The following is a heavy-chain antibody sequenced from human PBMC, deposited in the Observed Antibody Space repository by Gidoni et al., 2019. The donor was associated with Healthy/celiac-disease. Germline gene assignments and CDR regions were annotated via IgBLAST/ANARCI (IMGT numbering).Heavy chain of an antibody. J-gene: IGHJ4*02. CDR3: ASGGDIVATIALCDY. CDR2: ISYEGSNK. D-gene: IGHD5-12*01. Sequence: QVQLVESGGCVVQPGRSLILSFAASGFTFSSYAMHWVRQAPGKGLEWGAVISYEGSNKDYADSVKGRFTISRDNSKNTLYLQMNSLRAEDTAVYYCASGGDIVATIALCDYWGQGTLVTVSS. CDR1: GFTFSSYA. V-gene: IGHV3-30-3*01.